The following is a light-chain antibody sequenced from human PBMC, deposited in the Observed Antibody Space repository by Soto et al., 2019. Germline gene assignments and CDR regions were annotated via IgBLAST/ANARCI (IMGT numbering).Light chain of an antibody. V-gene: IGKV3-11*01. Sequence: EIVLTQSPATVSLSPGERATLSCRASQRVSSYLAWYQHKPGQAPRLLIYDASNRATGVPARFSGSGSGTDFTLTISSLEPEDFAVYYCQQCRNWPTTLGQGTRLEIK. CDR3: QQCRNWPTT. CDR2: DAS. CDR1: QRVSSY. J-gene: IGKJ5*01.